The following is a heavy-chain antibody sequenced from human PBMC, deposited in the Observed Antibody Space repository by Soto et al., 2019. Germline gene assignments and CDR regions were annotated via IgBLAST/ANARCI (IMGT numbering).Heavy chain of an antibody. CDR2: ISAYNGNT. CDR1: GYTFTSYG. Sequence: QVQLVQSGAEVKKPGASVKVSCKASGYTFTSYGISWVRQAPGQGLEWMGWISAYNGNTNYAQKLQGRVTMTTDTSTSTAYMELRSLRSDDTAVYYCAGHTAMDIAAAGWFDPWGQGTLVTVSS. V-gene: IGHV1-18*01. CDR3: AGHTAMDIAAAGWFDP. J-gene: IGHJ5*02. D-gene: IGHD6-13*01.